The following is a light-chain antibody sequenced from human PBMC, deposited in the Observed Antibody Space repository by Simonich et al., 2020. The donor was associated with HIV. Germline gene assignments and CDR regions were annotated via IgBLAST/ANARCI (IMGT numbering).Light chain of an antibody. Sequence: QSALTQPPSASGSPGQSVTISCTGTSSDVGSYNLVSWYPQHPGQAPKLMIYEGSKRPSGVSNRFSGSKSGNTASLTISGLQAEDEADYYCCSYTSSSILVVFGGGTKLTVL. CDR3: CSYTSSSILVV. J-gene: IGLJ2*01. V-gene: IGLV2-23*03. CDR1: SSDVGSYNL. CDR2: EGS.